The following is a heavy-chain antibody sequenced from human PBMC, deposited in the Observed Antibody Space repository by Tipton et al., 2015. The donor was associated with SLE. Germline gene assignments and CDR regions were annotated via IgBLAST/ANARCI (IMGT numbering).Heavy chain of an antibody. Sequence: SLRLSCAASGFTVSSNYMSWVRQAPGKGLEWVSSISSSSSYIYYADSVKGRFTISRDNAKNSLYLQMNSLRAEDTAVYYCASGTMVQGVILAFDIWGQGTMVTVSS. CDR1: GFTVSSNY. D-gene: IGHD3-10*01. V-gene: IGHV3-21*03. CDR2: ISSSSSYI. CDR3: ASGTMVQGVILAFDI. J-gene: IGHJ3*02.